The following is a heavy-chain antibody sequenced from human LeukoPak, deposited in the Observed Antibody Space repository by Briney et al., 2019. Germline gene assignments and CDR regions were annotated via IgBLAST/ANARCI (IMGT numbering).Heavy chain of an antibody. J-gene: IGHJ4*02. CDR1: GFTFSSYS. D-gene: IGHD2-21*02. CDR3: AGGPMVVTAKVFDY. V-gene: IGHV3-21*01. Sequence: GGSLRLSCAASGFTFSSYSMNWVRQAPGKGLEWVSPISSSSSYIYYADSVKGRFTISRDNAKNSLYLQMNSLRAEDTAVYYCAGGPMVVTAKVFDYWGQGTLVTVSS. CDR2: ISSSSSYI.